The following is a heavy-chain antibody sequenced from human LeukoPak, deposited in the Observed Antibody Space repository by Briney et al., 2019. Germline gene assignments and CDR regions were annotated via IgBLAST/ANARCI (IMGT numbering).Heavy chain of an antibody. J-gene: IGHJ3*02. CDR3: AKVFLSFTSDFDAFDI. CDR1: GFTFSSYD. CDR2: LSGSGGST. Sequence: GGSLRLSCAASGFTFSSYDMSWVRQAPGKGLEWVSALSGSGGSTYYADSVKGRFTISRDNSKNTLYLHMNSLRAEDTAVYYSAKVFLSFTSDFDAFDIWGQGTMVTVSS. D-gene: IGHD2-21*02. V-gene: IGHV3-23*01.